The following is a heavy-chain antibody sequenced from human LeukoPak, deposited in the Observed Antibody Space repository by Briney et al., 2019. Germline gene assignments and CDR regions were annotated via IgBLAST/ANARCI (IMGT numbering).Heavy chain of an antibody. CDR3: ARDPARGAFDI. D-gene: IGHD6-25*01. Sequence: SETLSLTCTVSGGSISSGGYYWSWIRQPPGKGLEWIGYIYHSGSTYYNPSLKSRVTISVDRSKNQFSLKLSSVTAADTAVYYCARDPARGAFDIWGQGTMVTVSS. CDR1: GGSISSGGYY. CDR2: IYHSGST. V-gene: IGHV4-30-2*01. J-gene: IGHJ3*02.